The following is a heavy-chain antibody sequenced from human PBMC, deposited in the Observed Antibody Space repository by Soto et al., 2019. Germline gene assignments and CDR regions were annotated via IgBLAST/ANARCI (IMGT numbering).Heavy chain of an antibody. D-gene: IGHD2-15*01. CDR1: GFTFSSYS. Sequence: GGSLRLSCAASGFTFSSYSMNWVRQAPGKGLEWVSSISSSSSYIYYADSVKGRFTISRDNAKNSLYLQMNSLRAEDTAVYYCARVYCSGGSCAYDAFDIWGQGTMVTVSS. CDR2: ISSSSSYI. CDR3: ARVYCSGGSCAYDAFDI. V-gene: IGHV3-21*01. J-gene: IGHJ3*02.